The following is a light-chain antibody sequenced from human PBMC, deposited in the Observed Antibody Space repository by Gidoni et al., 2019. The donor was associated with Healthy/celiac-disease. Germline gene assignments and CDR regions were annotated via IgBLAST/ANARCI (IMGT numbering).Light chain of an antibody. Sequence: EIVMTQSPATLSVSPGERATLSCRASQCVSSNLAWYQQKPGQAPRLLIYGASTRATGIPARFSGSGSGTEFTLTISSLQSEDFAVYYCQQYHNWPPLTFGGGTKVEIK. V-gene: IGKV3-15*01. CDR3: QQYHNWPPLT. CDR2: GAS. CDR1: QCVSSN. J-gene: IGKJ4*01.